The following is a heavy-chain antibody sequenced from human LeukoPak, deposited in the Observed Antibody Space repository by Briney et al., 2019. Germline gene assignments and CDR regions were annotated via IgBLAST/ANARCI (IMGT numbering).Heavy chain of an antibody. CDR1: GFTFSSYS. V-gene: IGHV3-21*01. J-gene: IGHJ4*02. CDR3: ARDRGLHFDY. CDR2: ISSSSYI. Sequence: GGSLRLSCAASGFTFSSYSMNWVRQAPGKGLEWASSISSSSYIYYADSVRGRFTISRDNAKNSLYLQMNSLRAEDTAVYYCARDRGLHFDYWGQGTLVTVSS. D-gene: IGHD3-10*01.